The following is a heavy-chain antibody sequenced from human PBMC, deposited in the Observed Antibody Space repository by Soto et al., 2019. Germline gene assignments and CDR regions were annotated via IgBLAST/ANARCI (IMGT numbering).Heavy chain of an antibody. J-gene: IGHJ4*02. CDR3: ARAFGLLSGDYSFDY. CDR1: GGSISSGGYY. Sequence: SETLSLTCTVSGGSISSGGYYWSWIRQHPGKGLEWIGYIYYSGSTYYNPSLKSRVTISVDTSKNQFSLKLSSVTAADTAVYYCARAFGLLSGDYSFDYWGQGTLVTAPQ. D-gene: IGHD4-17*01. V-gene: IGHV4-31*03. CDR2: IYYSGST.